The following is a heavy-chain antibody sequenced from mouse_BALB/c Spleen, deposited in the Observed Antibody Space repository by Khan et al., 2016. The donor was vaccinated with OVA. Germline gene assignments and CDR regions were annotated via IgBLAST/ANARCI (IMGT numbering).Heavy chain of an antibody. V-gene: IGHV3-6*02. CDR3: ARGGVVVPYWYFDV. D-gene: IGHD1-1*01. J-gene: IGHJ1*01. CDR2: ISYDGSN. CDR1: GYSITGGYS. Sequence: EVQLQESGPGLVKPSQSLSLTCSVTGYSITGGYSWSWIRQFPGNKLEWMGYISYDGSNNYKPSLKNRISITRDKSKNQFLLKLNSVTTADTATDYCARGGVVVPYWYFDVWGAGTTVTVSS.